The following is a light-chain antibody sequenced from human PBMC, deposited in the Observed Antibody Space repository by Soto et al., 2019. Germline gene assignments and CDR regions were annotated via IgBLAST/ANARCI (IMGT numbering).Light chain of an antibody. Sequence: DIQMTQSPSSVSASVGDRVTITCRASGDINRWLAWYQQKPGKAPKLLIYTASSLQSGVPSRFSGSGSGTDFTLTITSLQPEDFATYYCQQATSFPYTLGQGTKLEIK. CDR3: QQATSFPYT. J-gene: IGKJ2*01. V-gene: IGKV1-12*01. CDR2: TAS. CDR1: GDINRW.